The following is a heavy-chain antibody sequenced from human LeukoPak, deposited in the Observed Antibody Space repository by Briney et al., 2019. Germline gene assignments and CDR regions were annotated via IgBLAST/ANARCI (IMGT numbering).Heavy chain of an antibody. Sequence: TLSLTCTVSGGSISSGGYYWSWIRQHPGKGLEWIGYIYYSGSTYYNPSLKSRVTISVDTSKNQFSLKLSSVTAADTAVYYCASSGYDFPPYYFDYRGQGTLVTVSS. CDR1: GGSISSGGYY. CDR3: ASSGYDFPPYYFDY. J-gene: IGHJ4*02. D-gene: IGHD5-12*01. CDR2: IYYSGST. V-gene: IGHV4-31*03.